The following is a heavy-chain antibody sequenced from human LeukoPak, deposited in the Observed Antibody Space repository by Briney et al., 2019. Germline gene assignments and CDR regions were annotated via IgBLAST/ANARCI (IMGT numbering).Heavy chain of an antibody. D-gene: IGHD5-18*01. CDR2: ISGSGGST. Sequence: GSLRLSCAASGFTFSSYAMSWVRQAPGKGLEWVSAISGSGGSTYYADSVKGRFTISRDNSKSTLFLQMNSLRAEDTAVYYCARVDTAMEDAFDIWGQGTMVTVSS. CDR1: GFTFSSYA. CDR3: ARVDTAMEDAFDI. V-gene: IGHV3-23*01. J-gene: IGHJ3*02.